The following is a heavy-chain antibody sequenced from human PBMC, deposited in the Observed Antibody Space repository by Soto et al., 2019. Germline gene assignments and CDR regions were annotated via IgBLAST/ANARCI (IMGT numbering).Heavy chain of an antibody. V-gene: IGHV4-31*03. CDR2: IYDSGST. J-gene: IGHJ4*02. CDR1: GGSISSGDYY. D-gene: IGHD1-1*01. CDR3: AREVPSPCYFDY. Sequence: QVQLQESGPGLVKASQTLSLTCTVSGGSISSGDYYWSWIRQHPGMGLEWIGYIYDSGSTYYNPYLKSRVTMSVDTSKNQFSLKLSSVTAADTAVYFCAREVPSPCYFDYWGQGILVTVSS.